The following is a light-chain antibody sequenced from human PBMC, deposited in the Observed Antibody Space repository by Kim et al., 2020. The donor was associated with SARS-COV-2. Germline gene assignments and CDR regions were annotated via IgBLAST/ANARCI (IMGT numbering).Light chain of an antibody. CDR3: CSYAGSSTFVV. Sequence: SITISCTGTSSDVGSCNHDSWCQQHTGRTPKLMINEGSKRPSGVSNRFSGGKSGGTASLTISGLQAEDEADYYCCSYAGSSTFVVFGGGTQLTVL. CDR2: EGS. CDR1: SSDVGSCNH. J-gene: IGLJ2*01. V-gene: IGLV2-23*01.